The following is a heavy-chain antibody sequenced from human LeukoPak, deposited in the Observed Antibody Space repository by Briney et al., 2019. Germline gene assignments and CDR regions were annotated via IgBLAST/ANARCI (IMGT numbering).Heavy chain of an antibody. V-gene: IGHV3-33*01. CDR3: ARILGDYYDSSGSYFDY. CDR2: IWYDGSNK. CDR1: GFTFSSHG. J-gene: IGHJ4*02. D-gene: IGHD3-22*01. Sequence: GGSLRLSCAASGFTFSSHGMHWVRQAPGKGLEWVAVIWYDGSNKYYADSVKGRFTISRDNSKNTLYLQMNSLRAEDTAVYYCARILGDYYDSSGSYFDYWGQGTLVTVSS.